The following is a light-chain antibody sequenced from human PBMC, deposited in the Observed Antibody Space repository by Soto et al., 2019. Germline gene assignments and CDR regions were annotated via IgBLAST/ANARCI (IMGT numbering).Light chain of an antibody. CDR3: QQGGNWPHT. CDR2: YAS. J-gene: IGKJ2*01. CDR1: QSSSTE. Sequence: EIVLTQSPATLSVSPGERATLSCRASQSSSTELAWYQQKPGHPPRLLIYYASTRATSIPARFTGSGSGSDFTLTIRGLQSEGFAVYYCQQGGNWPHTFGQGTKLEL. V-gene: IGKV3-15*01.